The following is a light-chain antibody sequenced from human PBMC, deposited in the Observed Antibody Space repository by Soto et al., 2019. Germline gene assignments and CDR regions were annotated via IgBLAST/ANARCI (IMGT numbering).Light chain of an antibody. J-gene: IGKJ2*01. CDR3: QQYNDSFPYT. CDR2: KAS. CDR1: QSISDW. V-gene: IGKV1-5*03. Sequence: DIQITQSPSTLSASVGDRVTITCRASQSISDWLAWYQQKPGTAPKLLIYKASTLQSGVPSRFSGIRSGTEFTLSVSSLQPDDFATYYCQQYNDSFPYTFGQGTKVDIK.